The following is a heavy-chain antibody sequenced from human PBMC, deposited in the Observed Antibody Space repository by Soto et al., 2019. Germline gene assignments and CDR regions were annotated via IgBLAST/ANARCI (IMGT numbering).Heavy chain of an antibody. CDR2: ISYDGSNK. Sequence: QVQLVESGGGVVQPGRSLRLSCAASGFTFSSYGMHWVRQAPGKGLEWVAVISYDGSNKYYADSVKGRFTISRDNSKNTLYLQMNSLTAEDTAVYYCAKDRNSPSGSPRLYYYYGMDVWGQGTTVTVSS. V-gene: IGHV3-30*18. D-gene: IGHD1-26*01. CDR3: AKDRNSPSGSPRLYYYYGMDV. J-gene: IGHJ6*02. CDR1: GFTFSSYG.